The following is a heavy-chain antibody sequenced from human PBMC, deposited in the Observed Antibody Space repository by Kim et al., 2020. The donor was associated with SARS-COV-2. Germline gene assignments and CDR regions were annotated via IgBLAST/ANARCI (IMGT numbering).Heavy chain of an antibody. CDR1: GFTFSSYY. V-gene: IGHV3-74*01. D-gene: IGHD4-17*01. CDR3: ATDLAGDSA. Sequence: GGSLRLSCAASGFTFSSYYMHWVRQAPGKGLVWVARMNPDGSSTTYADSVKGRFTISRDSAKNTLSLQMNSLRAEDTAVYYCATDLAGDSAWGHGTLVTVSS. CDR2: MNPDGSST. J-gene: IGHJ5*01.